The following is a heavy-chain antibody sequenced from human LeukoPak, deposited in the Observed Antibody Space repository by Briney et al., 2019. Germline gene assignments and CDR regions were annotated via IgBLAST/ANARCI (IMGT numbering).Heavy chain of an antibody. D-gene: IGHD3-22*01. J-gene: IGHJ4*02. CDR1: GFTFSRHD. Sequence: GGSLRLSCVASGFTFSRHDMNWVRQAPGKGLEWVAVISYDGSNKYYADSVKGRFTISRDNSKNTLYLQMNSLRAEDTAVYYCTRDRSSVYFDYWGQGTLVIVSS. V-gene: IGHV3-30*03. CDR3: TRDRSSVYFDY. CDR2: ISYDGSNK.